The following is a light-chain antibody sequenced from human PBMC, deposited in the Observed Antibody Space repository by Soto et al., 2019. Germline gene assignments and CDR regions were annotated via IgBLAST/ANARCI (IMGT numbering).Light chain of an antibody. CDR2: DAS. J-gene: IGKJ1*01. CDR3: QQRRTWPWT. V-gene: IGKV3-11*01. CDR1: QSVYTF. Sequence: DIVLTQSPGTLSLSPGERATLSCRASQSVYTFLAWYQQKPGQAPRLLIYDASNRATGIPARFSGSGSGPELPLTINSLEAEDSAVYYCQQRRTWPWTFGQGTKLEIK.